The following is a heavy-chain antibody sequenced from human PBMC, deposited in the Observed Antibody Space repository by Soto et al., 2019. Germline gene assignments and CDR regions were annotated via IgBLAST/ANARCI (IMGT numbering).Heavy chain of an antibody. J-gene: IGHJ4*02. D-gene: IGHD5-12*01. CDR1: GYTFTGYY. CDR2: INPNSGGT. CDR3: ARSGGYSGYDSIDY. V-gene: IGHV1-2*04. Sequence: ASVKVSCKASGYTFTGYYMHWVRQAPGQGLEWMGWINPNSGGTNYAQKFQGWVTMTRDTSISTAYMELSRLRSDDTAVYYCARSGGYSGYDSIDYWGQGTLVTVSS.